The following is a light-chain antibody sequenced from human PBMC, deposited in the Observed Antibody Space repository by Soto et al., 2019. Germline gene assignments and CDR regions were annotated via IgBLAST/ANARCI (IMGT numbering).Light chain of an antibody. V-gene: IGLV2-8*01. Sequence: QSVLTQPPSASGSPGQSVTISCTGTSSDVGGYNYVSWYQQEPGKAPKLMIYEVTKRPSGVPDRFSGSKSGNTASLTVSGLQAGDEGDYYCSSYAGSSNVFGTGTKVTAL. CDR1: SSDVGGYNY. J-gene: IGLJ1*01. CDR3: SSYAGSSNV. CDR2: EVT.